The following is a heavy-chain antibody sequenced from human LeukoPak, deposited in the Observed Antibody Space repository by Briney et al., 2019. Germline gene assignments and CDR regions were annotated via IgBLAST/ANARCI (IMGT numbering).Heavy chain of an antibody. J-gene: IGHJ4*02. V-gene: IGHV4-4*02. CDR3: TRENRPFCPFAY. CDR2: IGHDGTR. CDR1: GVSIDMTNY. Sequence: PSETLSLTCGVSGVSIDMTNYWSWVRQAPGKGLEWIGEIGHDGTRNYNASLRSRVAMSLDRANNQFSLSLTSVTAADTAVYYCTRENRPFCPFAYWGQGVLVTVSS. D-gene: IGHD2/OR15-2a*01.